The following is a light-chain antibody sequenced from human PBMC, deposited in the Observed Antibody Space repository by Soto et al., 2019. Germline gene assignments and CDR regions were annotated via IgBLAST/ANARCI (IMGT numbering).Light chain of an antibody. CDR3: QQYNSYPWT. CDR2: DAS. Sequence: DIQMTQSPSTLSASVGDRVTITCRASQSISSWLAWYQQKPGKAPKLLIYDASSLESGVPSRFSGSGSGTEFTLSISSLQPGDFATYYCQQYNSYPWTFGQGTKVEIK. V-gene: IGKV1-5*01. J-gene: IGKJ1*01. CDR1: QSISSW.